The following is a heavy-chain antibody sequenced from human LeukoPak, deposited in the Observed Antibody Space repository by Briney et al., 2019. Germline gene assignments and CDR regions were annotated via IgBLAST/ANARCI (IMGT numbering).Heavy chain of an antibody. Sequence: PSETLSLTCAVYGGSFSGYYWSWIRQPPGKGLEWIGYIYHSGSTYYNPPLKSRVTISVDRSKNQFSLKLSSVTAADTAVYYCARARTSCYLCYYYYYMDVWGKGTTVTVSS. D-gene: IGHD2-2*01. J-gene: IGHJ6*03. CDR1: GGSFSGYY. V-gene: IGHV4-34*01. CDR3: ARARTSCYLCYYYYYMDV. CDR2: IYHSGST.